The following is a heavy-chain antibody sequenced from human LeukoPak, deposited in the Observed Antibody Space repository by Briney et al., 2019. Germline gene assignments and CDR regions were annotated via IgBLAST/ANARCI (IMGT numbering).Heavy chain of an antibody. J-gene: IGHJ4*02. Sequence: ASVRVSCKASGYTFTSYDINWVRQATGQGLEWMGWMNPNSGNTGYAQKFQGRVTMTRNTSISTAYMELSSLRSEDTAVYYCARTTKRIAVALNYWGQGTLVTVSS. V-gene: IGHV1-8*01. CDR3: ARTTKRIAVALNY. CDR1: GYTFTSYD. D-gene: IGHD6-19*01. CDR2: MNPNSGNT.